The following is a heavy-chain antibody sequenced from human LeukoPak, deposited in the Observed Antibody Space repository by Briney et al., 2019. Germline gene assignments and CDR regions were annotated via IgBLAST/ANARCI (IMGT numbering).Heavy chain of an antibody. D-gene: IGHD3-16*01. V-gene: IGHV4-38-2*02. CDR3: ARWRWGSFDS. CDR1: GHSITNDNY. CDR2: IHHGGIT. Sequence: SETLSLTCTVSGHSITNDNYWGWIRQPPGKGLQWIGSIHHGGITYCNPSLESRVTISVDTSKNQFSLKLTSVTAADTAIFYCARWRWGSFDSGGKGPLATVS. J-gene: IGHJ4*02.